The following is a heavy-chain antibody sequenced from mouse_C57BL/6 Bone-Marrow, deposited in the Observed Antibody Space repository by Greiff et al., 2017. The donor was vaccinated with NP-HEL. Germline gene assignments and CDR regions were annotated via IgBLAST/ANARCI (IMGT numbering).Heavy chain of an antibody. J-gene: IGHJ4*01. Sequence: QVQLKESGPGLVQPSQSLSITCTVSGFSLTSYGVHWVRQSPGKGLEWLGVIWRGGSTDYNAAFMSRLSITKDNSKSQVFFKMNSLQADDTAIYYCAKNDYDVYYYAMDYWGQGTSVTVSS. CDR2: IWRGGST. CDR3: AKNDYDVYYYAMDY. V-gene: IGHV2-5*01. D-gene: IGHD2-4*01. CDR1: GFSLTSYG.